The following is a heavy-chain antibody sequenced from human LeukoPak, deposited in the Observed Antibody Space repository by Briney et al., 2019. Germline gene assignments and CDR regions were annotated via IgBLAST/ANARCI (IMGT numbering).Heavy chain of an antibody. CDR3: ASGSSSSGWLPHFED. CDR1: GVSISSSGYY. Sequence: SSETLSLTCTVSGVSISSSGYYWGWIRQPPGRGLEWIGSLYDSGSTYYNPSLKSRVTISVDTSKNQFSLNLDSVSGAGTAFYCGASGSSSSGWLPHFEDWGQGGLVAVSS. D-gene: IGHD6-19*01. CDR2: LYDSGST. J-gene: IGHJ4*02. V-gene: IGHV4-39*01.